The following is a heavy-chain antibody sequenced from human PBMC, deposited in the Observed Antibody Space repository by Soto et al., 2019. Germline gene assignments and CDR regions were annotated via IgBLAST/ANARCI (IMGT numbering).Heavy chain of an antibody. D-gene: IGHD5-18*01. Sequence: SVKVSCKASGGTFSSYAISWVRQAPGQGLEWMGGIIPIFGTANYAQKFQGRVTITADETTSTAYMELSSLRSEDTAVYYCAGLGYSYGYGMDVWGQGTTVTVSS. CDR1: GGTFSSYA. CDR2: IIPIFGTA. V-gene: IGHV1-69*13. CDR3: AGLGYSYGYGMDV. J-gene: IGHJ6*02.